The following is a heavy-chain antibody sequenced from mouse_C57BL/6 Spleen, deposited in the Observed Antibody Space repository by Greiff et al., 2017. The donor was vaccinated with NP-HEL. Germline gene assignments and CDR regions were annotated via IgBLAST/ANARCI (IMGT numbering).Heavy chain of an antibody. CDR2: IDPSDSET. CDR3: ARSIRYPYAMYC. V-gene: IGHV1-52*01. J-gene: IGHJ4*01. D-gene: IGHD1-1*01. Sequence: QVQLQQPGAELVRPGSSVKLSCKASGYTFTSYWMHWVKQRPIQGLEWIGNIDPSDSETHYNQKFKDKATLTVDKSSSTAYMQLSSLTSEHSAVYYCARSIRYPYAMYCWGQGTSVTVSS. CDR1: GYTFTSYW.